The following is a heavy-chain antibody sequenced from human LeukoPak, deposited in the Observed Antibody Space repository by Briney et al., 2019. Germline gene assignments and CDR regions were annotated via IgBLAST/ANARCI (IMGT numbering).Heavy chain of an antibody. CDR1: GDSVSSNSAA. CDR3: ARGPHQEGWLQYNNWFDP. D-gene: IGHD5-24*01. J-gene: IGHJ5*02. CDR2: TYYRSKWYN. Sequence: SQTLSLTCAISGDSVSSNSAAWNWIRQSPSRGLEWLGRTYYRSKWYNDYAVSVKSRITINPDTSKNQFSLQLNSVTPEDTAVYYCARGPHQEGWLQYNNWFDPWGQGTLVTVSS. V-gene: IGHV6-1*01.